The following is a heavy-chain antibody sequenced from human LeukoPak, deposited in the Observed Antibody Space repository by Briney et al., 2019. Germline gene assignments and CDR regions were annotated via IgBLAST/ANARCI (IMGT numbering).Heavy chain of an antibody. J-gene: IGHJ4*02. CDR1: GFTFDDYA. CDR2: ISWNSGSI. CDR3: AKDKRGKGIAARLYYFDY. V-gene: IGHV3-9*01. Sequence: GRSLRLSCAASGFTFDDYAMLWVRQAPGKGLEWVSGISWNSGSIGYADSVKGRFTISRDNAKNSLYLQMNSLRAEDTALYYCAKDKRGKGIAARLYYFDYWGQGTLVTVSS. D-gene: IGHD6-6*01.